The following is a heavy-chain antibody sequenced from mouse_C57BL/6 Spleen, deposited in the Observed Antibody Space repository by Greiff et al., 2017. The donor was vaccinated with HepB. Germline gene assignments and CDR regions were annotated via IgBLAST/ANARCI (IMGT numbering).Heavy chain of an antibody. CDR3: ARGITTGEACGFAY. CDR1: GYAFTNYL. D-gene: IGHD2-4*01. CDR2: INPGSGGT. Sequence: QVQLKQSGAELVRPGTSVKVSCKASGYAFTNYLIEWVKQRPGQGLEWIGVINPGSGGTNYNEKFKGKATLTADKSSSTAYMQLSSLTSEDSAVYFCARGITTGEACGFAYWGQGTLVTVSA. J-gene: IGHJ3*01. V-gene: IGHV1-54*01.